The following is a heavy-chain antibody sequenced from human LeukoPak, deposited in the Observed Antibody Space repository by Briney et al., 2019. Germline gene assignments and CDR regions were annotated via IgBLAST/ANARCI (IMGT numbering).Heavy chain of an antibody. CDR2: GHYSGST. J-gene: IGHJ4*02. CDR3: ARNRWGLDD. Sequence: PSETLSLTCAVYGGSFSDYYWSWIRQPPGKGLEWIGFGHYSGSTNYNPSLRSRVTVSVDTSGNQFSLRLTSVTAADTAVYYCARNRWGLDDWGQGTLVTVSS. D-gene: IGHD7-27*01. V-gene: IGHV4-59*01. CDR1: GGSFSDYY.